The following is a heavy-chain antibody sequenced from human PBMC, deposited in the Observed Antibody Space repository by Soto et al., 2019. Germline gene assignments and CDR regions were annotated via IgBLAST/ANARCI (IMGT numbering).Heavy chain of an antibody. J-gene: IGHJ4*02. CDR1: GGTFSSYA. Sequence: QVQLVQSGAEVKKPGSSVKVSCKASGGTFSSYAISWVRQAPGQGLEWMGGIIPIFGTANYAQKFQGRVTIHADESTSTAYMELSRLRSEDTAVYYCARAKSNVVGATPYFDYWGQGTLVTVSS. V-gene: IGHV1-69*01. CDR2: IIPIFGTA. CDR3: ARAKSNVVGATPYFDY. D-gene: IGHD1-26*01.